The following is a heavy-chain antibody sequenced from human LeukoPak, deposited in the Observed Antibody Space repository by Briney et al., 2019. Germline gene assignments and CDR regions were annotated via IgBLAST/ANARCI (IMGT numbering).Heavy chain of an antibody. D-gene: IGHD6-13*01. CDR2: IQPRDSET. V-gene: IGHV5-51*01. CDR3: ARQGIAAAGTVADY. J-gene: IGHJ4*02. Sequence: GESLKISCKGSGYSFTTYWIAWVRQMPEEGLEWMGIIQPRDSETKYSPSFQGQVTISVDKSISTAYLQWNSLKASDTAMYYCARQGIAAAGTVADYWGQGTLVTVSS. CDR1: GYSFTTYW.